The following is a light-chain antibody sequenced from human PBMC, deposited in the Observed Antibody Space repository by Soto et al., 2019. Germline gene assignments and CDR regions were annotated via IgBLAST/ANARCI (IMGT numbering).Light chain of an antibody. CDR1: SSDVGGYNY. J-gene: IGLJ2*01. Sequence: QSALTQPASVSGSPGHSITISCTGTSSDVGGYNYVSWYQQHPGKAPKLMIYAVSNRPSGVSNRLSGSKSGNMASLTISGLQAEDEANYYCSSYTSSSTVVFGGGTKVTVL. V-gene: IGLV2-14*01. CDR3: SSYTSSSTVV. CDR2: AVS.